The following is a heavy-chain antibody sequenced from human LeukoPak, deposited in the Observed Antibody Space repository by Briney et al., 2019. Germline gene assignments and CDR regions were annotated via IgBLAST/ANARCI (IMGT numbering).Heavy chain of an antibody. D-gene: IGHD3-10*01. CDR1: GGSISSYY. J-gene: IGHJ4*02. CDR3: ASNDGSGSYYPD. CDR2: IYYSGT. Sequence: SETLSLTCTVSGGSISSYYWGWIRQPPGKGLEWIGNIYYSGTYYNPSLKSRVTISVDTSKNQFSLKLSSVTAADTAVYYCASNDGSGSYYPDWGQGTLVTVSA. V-gene: IGHV4-39*01.